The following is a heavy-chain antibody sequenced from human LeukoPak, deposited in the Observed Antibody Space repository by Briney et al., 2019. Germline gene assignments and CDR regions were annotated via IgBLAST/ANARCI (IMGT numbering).Heavy chain of an antibody. J-gene: IGHJ5*02. Sequence: SQTLSLTCAVSGGSISSGGYSWSWIRQPPGKGLEWIGYIYHSGSTYYNPSLKSRVTISVDRSKNQFSLKLSSVTAADTAVYYCARGRGRTLRYFDWLPPTNWFDPWGQGTLVTVSS. CDR2: IYHSGST. CDR1: GGSISSGGYS. D-gene: IGHD3-9*01. V-gene: IGHV4-30-2*01. CDR3: ARGRGRTLRYFDWLPPTNWFDP.